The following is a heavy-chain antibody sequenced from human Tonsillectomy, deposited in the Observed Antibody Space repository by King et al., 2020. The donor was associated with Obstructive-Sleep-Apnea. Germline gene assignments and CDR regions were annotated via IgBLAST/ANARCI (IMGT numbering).Heavy chain of an antibody. CDR1: GLTFSNYA. V-gene: IGHV3-30*04. J-gene: IGHJ4*02. CDR3: ARDRGRIVVVSAASPRFDN. Sequence: VQLVESGGGVVQPGRSLRLSCAASGLTFSNYAMHWVRQAPGKGLEWVAVISYDGTNEYHADSVKGRFTIPRDNSKDTLYLQMNSLREDDTAVYYCARDRGRIVVVSAASPRFDNWGQGTLVAVSS. D-gene: IGHD2-2*01. CDR2: ISYDGTNE.